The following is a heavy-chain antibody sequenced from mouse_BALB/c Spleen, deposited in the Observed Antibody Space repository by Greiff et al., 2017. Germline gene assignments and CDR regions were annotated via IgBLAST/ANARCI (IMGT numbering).Heavy chain of an antibody. CDR1: GYSITSGYS. Sequence: VQLKQSGPDLVKPSQSLSLTCTVTGYSITSGYSWHWIRQFPGNKLEWMGYIHYSGSTNYNPSLKSRISITRDTSKNQFFLQLNSVTTEDTATYYCARGDSGSSYEAWFADWGQGTLVTVSA. CDR2: IHYSGST. CDR3: ARGDSGSSYEAWFAD. V-gene: IGHV3-1*02. D-gene: IGHD1-1*01. J-gene: IGHJ3*01.